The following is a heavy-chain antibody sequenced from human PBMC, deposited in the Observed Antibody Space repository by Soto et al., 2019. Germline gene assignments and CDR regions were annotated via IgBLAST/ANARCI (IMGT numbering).Heavy chain of an antibody. CDR3: ARGVYGSGNYYTGPSAFDI. CDR2: TIPVFNTA. V-gene: IGHV1-69*06. D-gene: IGHD3-10*01. J-gene: IGHJ3*02. CDR1: GGTLSDHG. Sequence: QVQLEQSGAEVKKPGSSVKVSCKASGGTLSDHGVAWLRQAPGQGLEWMGGTIPVFNTAKYAQKFQGRVTVTADKFTNIAYMELRSLRSADTAFYFCARGVYGSGNYYTGPSAFDIWGQGTMVIVSS.